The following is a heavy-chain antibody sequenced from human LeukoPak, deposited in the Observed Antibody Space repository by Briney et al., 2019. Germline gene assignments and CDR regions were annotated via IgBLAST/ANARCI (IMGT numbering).Heavy chain of an antibody. CDR2: IYYSGST. CDR1: GDSISSYY. CDR3: ASTITQYSYGLYYCYYGMDV. V-gene: IGHV4-59*08. D-gene: IGHD5-18*01. J-gene: IGHJ6*02. Sequence: SETLSLTCTVSGDSISSYYWSWIRQPPGKGLEWIGYIYYSGSTNYNPSLKSRVTISVDTSKNQFSLKLSSVTAADTAVYYCASTITQYSYGLYYCYYGMDVWGQGTTVTVSS.